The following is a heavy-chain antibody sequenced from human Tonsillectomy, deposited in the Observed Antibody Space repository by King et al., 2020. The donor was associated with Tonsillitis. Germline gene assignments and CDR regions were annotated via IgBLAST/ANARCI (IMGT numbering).Heavy chain of an antibody. CDR3: ARGGVTGTAGDMDV. V-gene: IGHV4-34*01. CDR2: INHSGST. CDR1: RGSFSAYY. J-gene: IGHJ6*02. D-gene: IGHD1-20*01. Sequence: VQLQQWGAGLLKPSETLSLTCAVFRGSFSAYYWSWIRQPPGKGLEWIGEINHSGSTNYNPSLKSRVTISVETSKNQFSLKLRSVTAADTAVYYCARGGVTGTAGDMDVWGQGTTVTVSS.